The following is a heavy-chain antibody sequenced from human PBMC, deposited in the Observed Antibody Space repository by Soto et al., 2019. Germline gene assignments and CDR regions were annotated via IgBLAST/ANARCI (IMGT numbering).Heavy chain of an antibody. Sequence: QVQLVESGGGVVQPGRSLRLSCAASGFTISSYGMHWVRQAPGKGLEWVAVIWYDGSNKYYADSVKGRFTISRDNSKNTLYLQMNSLRAEDTAVYYCARDVDCSGGSCYSGGIAVAGGDYWGQGTLVTVSS. CDR1: GFTISSYG. D-gene: IGHD2-15*01. J-gene: IGHJ4*02. CDR3: ARDVDCSGGSCYSGGIAVAGGDY. V-gene: IGHV3-33*01. CDR2: IWYDGSNK.